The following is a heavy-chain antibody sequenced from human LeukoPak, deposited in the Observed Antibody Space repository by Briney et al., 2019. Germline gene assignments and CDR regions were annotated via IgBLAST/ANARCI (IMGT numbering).Heavy chain of an antibody. CDR2: IYYSGST. D-gene: IGHD3-22*01. Sequence: SETLSLTCTVSGGSISSSIYSWGWLRQPQGQGLEWIVSIYYSGSTYYNPSLKSRVTISVDTSKNQFSLKLSSVTAADTAVYYCARHRGWYYYDSSGFDYGGQGTLVTVSS. V-gene: IGHV4-39*01. J-gene: IGHJ4*02. CDR3: ARHRGWYYYDSSGFDY. CDR1: GGSISSSIYS.